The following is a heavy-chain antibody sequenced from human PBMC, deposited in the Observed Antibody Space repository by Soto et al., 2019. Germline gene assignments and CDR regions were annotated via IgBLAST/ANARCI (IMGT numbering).Heavy chain of an antibody. Sequence: KPSETLSLTCTVSGGSVSSGSYYWSWIRQPPGKGLEWIGYIYYSGSTNYNPSLKSRVTISVDTSKNQFSLKLSSVTAADTAVYYCARATYYYDSSGFDYWGQGTLVTVSS. D-gene: IGHD3-22*01. V-gene: IGHV4-61*01. CDR3: ARATYYYDSSGFDY. CDR2: IYYSGST. J-gene: IGHJ4*02. CDR1: GGSVSSGSYY.